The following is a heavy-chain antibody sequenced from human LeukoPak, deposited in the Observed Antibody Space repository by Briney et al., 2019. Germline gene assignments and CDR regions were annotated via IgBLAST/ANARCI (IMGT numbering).Heavy chain of an antibody. CDR2: TYYRSKWYN. V-gene: IGHV6-1*01. J-gene: IGHJ4*02. CDR3: ERVFWALDTAMANEFDY. CDR1: GDSVSSNSAA. Sequence: SQTLSLTCAISGDSVSSNSAAWNWIRQSPSRGLEWLGRTYYRSKWYNDYAVSVKSRITINPDTSKNQFSLQLNSVTPEDTAVYYCERVFWALDTAMANEFDYGGQEPLVPVPS. D-gene: IGHD5-18*01.